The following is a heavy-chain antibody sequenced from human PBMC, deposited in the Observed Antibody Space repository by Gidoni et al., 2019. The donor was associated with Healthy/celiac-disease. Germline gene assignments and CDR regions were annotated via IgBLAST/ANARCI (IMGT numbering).Heavy chain of an antibody. CDR1: GGSISSSSYY. Sequence: QLQLQESGSGLVKPSETLSLTCTVSGGSISSSSYYWGWIRQPPGKGLEWIGSIYYSGSTYYNPSLKSRVTISVDTSKNQFSLKLSSVTAADTAVYYCARHRTYYYDSSGYSDYWGQGTLVTVSS. D-gene: IGHD3-22*01. V-gene: IGHV4-39*01. CDR2: IYYSGST. CDR3: ARHRTYYYDSSGYSDY. J-gene: IGHJ4*02.